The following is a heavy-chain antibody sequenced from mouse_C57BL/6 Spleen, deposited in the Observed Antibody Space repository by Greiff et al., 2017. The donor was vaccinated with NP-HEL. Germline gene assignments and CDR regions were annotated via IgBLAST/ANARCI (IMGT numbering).Heavy chain of an antibody. CDR2: IYPGDGDT. Sequence: QVHVKQSGAELVKPGASVKISCKASGYAFSSYWMNWVKQRPGKGLEWIGQIYPGDGDTNYNGKFKGKATLTADKSSSTAYMQLSSLTSEDSAVYFCARYYYGPYFDYWGQGTTLTVSS. CDR1: GYAFSSYW. V-gene: IGHV1-80*01. CDR3: ARYYYGPYFDY. D-gene: IGHD1-1*01. J-gene: IGHJ2*01.